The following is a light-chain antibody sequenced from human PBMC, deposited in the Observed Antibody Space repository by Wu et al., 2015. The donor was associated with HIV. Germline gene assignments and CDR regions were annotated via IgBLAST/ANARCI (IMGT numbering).Light chain of an antibody. CDR3: LQDYEFPRA. V-gene: IGKV1-6*01. CDR1: RDIRSY. CDR2: GTS. J-gene: IGKJ1*01. Sequence: AIQVTQSPSSLPASVGDTVTITCRSSRDIRSYLSWYQLAPGKAPKLLIYGTSALDTGVPLRFRGGRSGTDFTLTINNVQPEDFATYFCLQDYEFPRAFGQGTRVEIK.